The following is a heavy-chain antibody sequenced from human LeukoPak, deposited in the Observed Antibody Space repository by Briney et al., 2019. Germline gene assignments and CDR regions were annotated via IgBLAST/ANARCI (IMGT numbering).Heavy chain of an antibody. CDR2: MNPNSGNT. Sequence: ASVKVSCKASGYTFTSYDINWVRQATGQGLEWMGWMNPNSGNTGYAQKFQGRVTMTRNTSISTAYMELSSLRSEDTAVYYCANRPRSGYSIDYWGQGTLVTVSS. V-gene: IGHV1-8*01. J-gene: IGHJ4*02. D-gene: IGHD6-19*01. CDR1: GYTFTSYD. CDR3: ANRPRSGYSIDY.